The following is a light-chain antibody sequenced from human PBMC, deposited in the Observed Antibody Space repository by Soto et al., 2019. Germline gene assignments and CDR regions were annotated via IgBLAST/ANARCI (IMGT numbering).Light chain of an antibody. CDR3: SSFTSTTTVGI. V-gene: IGLV2-14*01. CDR2: EVS. J-gene: IGLJ2*01. CDR1: SSDIGAYNY. Sequence: QSALTQPASVSGSPGQSITISCSGTSSDIGAYNYVSWYQQHPGKAPKLVIYEVSNRPSGVSVRFSGSKSGNTASLTISGLQTDDEAQYYCSSFTSTTTVGIFGGGTKLTVL.